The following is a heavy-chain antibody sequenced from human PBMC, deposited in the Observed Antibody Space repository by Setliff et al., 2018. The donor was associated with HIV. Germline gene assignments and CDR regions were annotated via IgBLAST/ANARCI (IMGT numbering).Heavy chain of an antibody. V-gene: IGHV1-3*01. CDR3: ARVGGKGYSNFLDS. Sequence: ASVKVSCKASGYTFTTYAMHWVRQAPGQRLEWMGWINAANGNTGYAQEFQGRVTMTRNTSISTAYMELISLTSDDTAMYFCARVGGKGYSNFLDSWGQGALVTVSS. CDR1: GYTFTTYA. D-gene: IGHD4-4*01. CDR2: INAANGNT. J-gene: IGHJ4*02.